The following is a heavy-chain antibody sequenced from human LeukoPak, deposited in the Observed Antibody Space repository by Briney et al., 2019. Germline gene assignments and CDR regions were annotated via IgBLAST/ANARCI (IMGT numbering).Heavy chain of an antibody. J-gene: IGHJ4*03. D-gene: IGHD6-19*01. V-gene: IGHV4-38-2*02. CDR1: GDSISSGDYY. CDR3: ARETEKQWQY. Sequence: SQTLSLTCTVSGDSISSGDYYWGWIRQPPGKGPEWIASIFHTGSTYYNPSLKSRVTISVDTSNNQFSLRLNSVTAADTALYYCARETEKQWQYWGQGTVVTVSS. CDR2: IFHTGST.